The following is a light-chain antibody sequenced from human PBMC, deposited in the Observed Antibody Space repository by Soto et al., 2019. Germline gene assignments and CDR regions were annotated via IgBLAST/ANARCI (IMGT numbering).Light chain of an antibody. CDR2: EVS. J-gene: IGLJ2*01. V-gene: IGLV2-8*01. CDR3: TSYAGSNNRVV. Sequence: QSALTQPPSASGSPGQSVTISCTGTSSDVGSYNFVSWYQQHPGKAPKLMIYEVSKRPSGVPDRFSGSKSGNMASLTVSGLQAEDEADYYCTSYAGSNNRVVFGGGTKLTVL. CDR1: SSDVGSYNF.